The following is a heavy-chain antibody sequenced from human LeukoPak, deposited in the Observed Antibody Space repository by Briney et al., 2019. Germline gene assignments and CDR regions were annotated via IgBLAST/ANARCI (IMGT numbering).Heavy chain of an antibody. CDR2: INPNSGVT. D-gene: IGHD1-14*01. Sequence: GASVKVSCKTSGYTFTGYYMHWVRQAPGPGLEWMGWINPNSGVTYYAQKFQGRVSMTRDTSISTAYVELGRLTADATGVYYCVPSNNRVFYFDYWGQGTLVTVSS. CDR1: GYTFTGYY. CDR3: VPSNNRVFYFDY. J-gene: IGHJ4*02. V-gene: IGHV1-2*02.